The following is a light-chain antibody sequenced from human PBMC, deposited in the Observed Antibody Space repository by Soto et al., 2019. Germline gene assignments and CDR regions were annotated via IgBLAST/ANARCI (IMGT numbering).Light chain of an antibody. CDR1: QSVSSN. Sequence: EIVLTQSPATLSLSPGDSATLSCRTSQSVSSNLAWYQQRPGQAPRLLIYAASTRATGIPATFSGSGSGTEFTLTISSLQSEDFAVYYCQHYNDWPPKTFGQGTKVEIK. CDR3: QHYNDWPPKT. V-gene: IGKV3-15*01. CDR2: AAS. J-gene: IGKJ1*01.